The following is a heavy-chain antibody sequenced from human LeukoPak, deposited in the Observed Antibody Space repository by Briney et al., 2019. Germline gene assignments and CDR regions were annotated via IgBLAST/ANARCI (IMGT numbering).Heavy chain of an antibody. CDR1: GFTFSNYA. J-gene: IGHJ4*02. V-gene: IGHV3-30-3*01. D-gene: IGHD5-12*01. Sequence: GRSLRLSCAASGFTFSNYAMNWVRQAPGKGLEWVALISYDGSSKYYADSVKGRFTISRDNSKNTLYLQMNSLRAEDTAVYYCARRYSNYYFDCWGQGTLVTVSS. CDR2: ISYDGSSK. CDR3: ARRYSNYYFDC.